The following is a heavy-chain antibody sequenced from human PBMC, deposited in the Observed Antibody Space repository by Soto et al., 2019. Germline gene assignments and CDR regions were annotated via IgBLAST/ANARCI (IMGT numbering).Heavy chain of an antibody. Sequence: QVHLVQSGAEVKKPGASVMVSCQASGYAFTTYGITWVRQAPGQGLEWMGWISAHNGNTNYAQKLQGRVTVTRDTSTSTAYMELRSLRSDDTAVYYCARGRYGDYWGQGALVTVSS. D-gene: IGHD1-1*01. CDR1: GYAFTTYG. J-gene: IGHJ4*02. V-gene: IGHV1-18*01. CDR3: ARGRYGDY. CDR2: ISAHNGNT.